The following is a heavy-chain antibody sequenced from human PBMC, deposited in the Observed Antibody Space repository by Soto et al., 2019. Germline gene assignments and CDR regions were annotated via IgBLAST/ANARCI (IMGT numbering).Heavy chain of an antibody. Sequence: SATLSLTCTVSGGSISSGDYYWSWIRQPPGKGLEWIGEINHSGSTNYNPSLKSRVTISVDTSKNQFSLKLSSVTAADTAVYYCARGGGSGWFYYYYGMDVWGQGTTVTVSS. CDR1: GGSISSGDYY. J-gene: IGHJ6*02. D-gene: IGHD6-19*01. CDR2: INHSGST. V-gene: IGHV4-39*07. CDR3: ARGGGSGWFYYYYGMDV.